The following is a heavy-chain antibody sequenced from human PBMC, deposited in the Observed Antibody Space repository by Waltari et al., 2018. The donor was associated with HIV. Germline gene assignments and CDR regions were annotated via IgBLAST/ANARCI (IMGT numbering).Heavy chain of an antibody. V-gene: IGHV3-15*01. Sequence: EVQLVESGGGLVKPGGSLRLSCAASGVSFSDVWLNWVRQAPGQGLEWVGQIKSKTEGWTTDYAAPVKGRFTISRDDSKNMLFLEMNSPNTDDTASYYCTFGKSSGYYWGQGTLVTVSS. D-gene: IGHD3-22*01. CDR2: IKSKTEGWTT. CDR1: GVSFSDVW. CDR3: TFGKSSGYY. J-gene: IGHJ4*02.